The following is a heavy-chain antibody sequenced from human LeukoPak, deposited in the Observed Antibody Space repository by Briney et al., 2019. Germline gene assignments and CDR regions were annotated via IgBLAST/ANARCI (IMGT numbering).Heavy chain of an antibody. D-gene: IGHD2-2*02. CDR2: ISYDGTHK. V-gene: IGHV3-30*18. CDR3: AKDQGFCNGSGCYMDYYFDS. CDR1: GFTFSSYA. Sequence: GGSLRLSCAASGFTFSSYAMHWVRQAPGKGLEWVAVISYDGTHKNYADSVKGRFTISRDNSKNSLFLHMKNLRPEDAAVYYCAKDQGFCNGSGCYMDYYFDSWGQGTLVTVSS. J-gene: IGHJ4*02.